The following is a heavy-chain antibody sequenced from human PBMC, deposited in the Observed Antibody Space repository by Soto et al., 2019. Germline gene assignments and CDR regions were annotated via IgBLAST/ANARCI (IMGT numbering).Heavy chain of an antibody. CDR3: AREARGYYYDSSRYFFAY. V-gene: IGHV4-59*12. Sequence: SETLSLTCTVSGGSISSYYWSWIRQPPGKGLEWIGYIYYSGSTNYNPSLKSRVTISVDTSKNQFSLKLSSVTAADTAVYYCAREARGYYYDSSRYFFAYWGQGTLVTVSS. D-gene: IGHD3-22*01. CDR2: IYYSGST. CDR1: GGSISSYY. J-gene: IGHJ4*02.